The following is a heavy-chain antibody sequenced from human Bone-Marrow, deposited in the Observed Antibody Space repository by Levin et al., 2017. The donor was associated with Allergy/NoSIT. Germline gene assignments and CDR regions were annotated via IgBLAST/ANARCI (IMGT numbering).Heavy chain of an antibody. V-gene: IGHV1-69*13. D-gene: IGHD6-13*01. CDR3: ARDVPRHGSSWAGWYGP. CDR2: IIPLFGTS. J-gene: IGHJ5*02. Sequence: VASVKVSCKASGGTFPNFAITWVRQAPGQGLEWMGGIIPLFGTSNYAEKFQGRLAISADEYTNTGYMELSSLTPEDTAVYYCARDVPRHGSSWAGWYGPWGQGTLITVSS. CDR1: GGTFPNFA.